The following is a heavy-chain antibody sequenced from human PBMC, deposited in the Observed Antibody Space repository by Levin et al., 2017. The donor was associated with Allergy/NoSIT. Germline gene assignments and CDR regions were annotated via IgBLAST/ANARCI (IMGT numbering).Heavy chain of an antibody. CDR1: GFTFTSYT. V-gene: IGHV3-23*01. CDR2: LRYSGDTT. Sequence: GESLKISCAASGFTFTSYTMTWVRQAPGRGLEWVSSLRYSGDTTHYADSVKGRFTISRDGSRDTLFLQMNSLRPEDTAVYYCAKGVSSGSPYRAFDMWGQGTMVTVSS. D-gene: IGHD1-26*01. CDR3: AKGVSSGSPYRAFDM. J-gene: IGHJ3*02.